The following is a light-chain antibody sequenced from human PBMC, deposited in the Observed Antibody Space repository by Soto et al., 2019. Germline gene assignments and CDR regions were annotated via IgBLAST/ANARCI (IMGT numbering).Light chain of an antibody. V-gene: IGKV3-20*01. J-gene: IGKJ5*01. CDR2: GTS. CDR3: QQYGSSIT. CDR1: QSVSSSY. Sequence: EIVLTQSAGPLSLSPGERATLSCRASQSVSSSYLAWYQHKPGQAPRLLIYGTSSRATGIPDRFSGSGSGTDFTLTISRLEPEDFAVYYCQQYGSSITFGQGTRLEIK.